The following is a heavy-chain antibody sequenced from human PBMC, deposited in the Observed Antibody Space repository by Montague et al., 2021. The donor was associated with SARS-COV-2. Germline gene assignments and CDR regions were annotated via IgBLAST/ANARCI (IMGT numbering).Heavy chain of an antibody. Sequence: SLRLSCAISGFTFSSYEMNWVRQAPGKGLEWLSKISSSGTSIYYSDSVKGLFTISRDNAKNSLYLQMNSLRAEDTAVYYCARELLQFKGIFPYSYGMDVWGQGTPVTVSS. V-gene: IGHV3-48*03. J-gene: IGHJ6*02. CDR3: ARELLQFKGIFPYSYGMDV. D-gene: IGHD4-11*01. CDR2: ISSSGTSI. CDR1: GFTFSSYE.